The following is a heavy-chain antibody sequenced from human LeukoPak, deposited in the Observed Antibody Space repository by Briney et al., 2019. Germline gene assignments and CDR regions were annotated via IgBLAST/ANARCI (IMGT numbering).Heavy chain of an antibody. V-gene: IGHV1-2*02. J-gene: IGHJ3*02. D-gene: IGHD6-13*01. CDR3: ARGSRYGGSDAFDI. Sequence: ASVKVSCKASGYTLTGYYMHWVRQAPGQGLEWMGWINPNSGGTNYAQKFQGRVTMTRDTSISTAYMELSGLRSDDTAVYYCARGSRYGGSDAFDIWGQGTMVTVSS. CDR2: INPNSGGT. CDR1: GYTLTGYY.